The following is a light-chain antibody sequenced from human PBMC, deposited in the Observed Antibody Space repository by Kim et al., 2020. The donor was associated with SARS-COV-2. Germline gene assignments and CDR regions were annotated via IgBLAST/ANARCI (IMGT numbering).Light chain of an antibody. CDR2: GRN. CDR3: NSRDGNSDHLI. Sequence: SSELTQDPAVSVALGQTVRITCQGDSLRSYYVSWYQQKPGQAPILVMYGRNNRPSGIPDRFSGSSSGDTASLTITGAQAEDEADYYCNSRDGNSDHLIFGGGTQLTVL. V-gene: IGLV3-19*01. J-gene: IGLJ2*01. CDR1: SLRSYY.